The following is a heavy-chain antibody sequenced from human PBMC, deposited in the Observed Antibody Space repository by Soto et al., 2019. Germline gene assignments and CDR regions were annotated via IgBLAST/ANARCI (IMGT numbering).Heavy chain of an antibody. J-gene: IGHJ6*02. CDR3: ARGGGSSSSWPYYYYGMDV. D-gene: IGHD6-13*01. V-gene: IGHV1-18*01. Sequence: ASVKVSCKASGYTFTSYGISWVRQAPGQGLEWMGRISAYNGNTNYAQKLQGRVTMTTDTSTSTAYMELRSLRSDDTAVYYCARGGGSSSSWPYYYYGMDVWGQGTTVTVSS. CDR2: ISAYNGNT. CDR1: GYTFTSYG.